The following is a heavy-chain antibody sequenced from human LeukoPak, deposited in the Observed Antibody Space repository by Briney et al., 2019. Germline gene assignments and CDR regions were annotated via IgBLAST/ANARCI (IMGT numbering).Heavy chain of an antibody. J-gene: IGHJ4*02. CDR1: GYTFTGYY. CDR2: INPNSGGT. D-gene: IGHD5-24*01. Sequence: GASVKVSCKASGYTFTGYYMHWVRQAPGQGLEWMGWINPNSGGTNYAQKFQGRVTMTRDTSISTAYMELSRLRSDDTAVYYCARDRRRRDGYNFAIWGQGTLITVSS. V-gene: IGHV1-2*02. CDR3: ARDRRRRDGYNFAI.